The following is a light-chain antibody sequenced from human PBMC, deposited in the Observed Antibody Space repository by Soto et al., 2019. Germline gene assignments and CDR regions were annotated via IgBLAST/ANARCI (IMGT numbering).Light chain of an antibody. CDR3: SSYTSSSTVV. CDR2: DVS. Sequence: QSVLTQPASVSGSPGQSITISCTGTSSDVGYYNYVSWYQQHPGKAPKLMIYDVSDRPSGVSIRFSGSKSGNTASLTISGLQAEDEADYYCSSYTSSSTVVFGGGTKVTVL. V-gene: IGLV2-14*03. J-gene: IGLJ2*01. CDR1: SSDVGYYNY.